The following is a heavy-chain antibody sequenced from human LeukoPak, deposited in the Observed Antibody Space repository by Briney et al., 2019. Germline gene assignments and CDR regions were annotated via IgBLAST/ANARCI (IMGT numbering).Heavy chain of an antibody. V-gene: IGHV4-39*01. Sequence: SETLSLTCTVSGVSISSSSYYWGRLRQPPGKGLEWVGSVYYSDSTYYNPSLKSRVTISVDTSKNQFSLKLSSVTAADTAVYYCARLDPVYYDSSGYYRPIGVFDYWGQGALVTVSS. CDR1: GVSISSSSYY. CDR3: ARLDPVYYDSSGYYRPIGVFDY. CDR2: VYYSDST. J-gene: IGHJ4*02. D-gene: IGHD3-22*01.